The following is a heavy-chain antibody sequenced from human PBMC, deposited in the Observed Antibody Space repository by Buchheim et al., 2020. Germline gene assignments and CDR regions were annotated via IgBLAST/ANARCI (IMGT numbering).Heavy chain of an antibody. CDR1: GFTFSSYG. J-gene: IGHJ6*03. CDR2: ISYDGSNK. CDR3: AKELNPVGYYYYMDV. V-gene: IGHV3-30*18. Sequence: QVQLVESGGGVVQPGRSLRLSCAASGFTFSSYGMHWVRQAPGKGLEWVAVISYDGSNKYYADSVKGRFTISRDNSKNTLYLQMNSLRAEDTAVYYCAKELNPVGYYYYMDVWGKGTT. D-gene: IGHD1-14*01.